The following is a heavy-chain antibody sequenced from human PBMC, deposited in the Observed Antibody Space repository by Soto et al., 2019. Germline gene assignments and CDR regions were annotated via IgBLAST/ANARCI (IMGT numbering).Heavy chain of an antibody. D-gene: IGHD2-21*01. J-gene: IGHJ4*02. CDR3: ARDSGAAATMGDWY. CDR2: IIPILGIA. Sequence: SLQVSCKASVGTFISYTISWVRQAPGQGLEWMGRIIPILGIANYAQKFQGRVTITADKSTSTAYMELSSLRSEDTAVYYCARDSGAAATMGDWYWGRGTLVTVSS. V-gene: IGHV1-69*04. CDR1: VGTFISYT.